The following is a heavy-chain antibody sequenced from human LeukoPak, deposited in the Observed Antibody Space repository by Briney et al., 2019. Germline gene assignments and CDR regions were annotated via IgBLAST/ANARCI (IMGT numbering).Heavy chain of an antibody. J-gene: IGHJ5*02. CDR1: GFTFSSYW. Sequence: GGSLRLSCAASGFTFSSYWMHWVRQVPGKGLVWVSRITSDGSDTIYADSVKGRFTISRDNAKNTLYLQMNSLRAEDTALYYCSRDRRTWFDPWGQGTLVTVSS. CDR2: ITSDGSDT. V-gene: IGHV3-74*01. CDR3: SRDRRTWFDP.